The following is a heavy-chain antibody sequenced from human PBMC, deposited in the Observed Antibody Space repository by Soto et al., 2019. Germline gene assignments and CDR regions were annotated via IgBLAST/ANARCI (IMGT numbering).Heavy chain of an antibody. D-gene: IGHD2-21*02. CDR2: IWYDGSNK. J-gene: IGHJ6*02. CDR3: AREYNIVVVTAIHGSYYYGMDV. CDR1: GFTFSSYG. Sequence: GGSLRLSCAASGFTFSSYGMHWVRQAPGKGLEWVAVIWYDGSNKYYADSVKGRFTISRDNSKNTLYLQMNSLRAEDTAVYYCAREYNIVVVTAIHGSYYYGMDVWGQGTTVTVSS. V-gene: IGHV3-33*01.